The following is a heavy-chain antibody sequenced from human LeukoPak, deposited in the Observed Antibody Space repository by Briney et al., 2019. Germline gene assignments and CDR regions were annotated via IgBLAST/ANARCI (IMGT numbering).Heavy chain of an antibody. CDR3: ARGVMAARLYYFDY. V-gene: IGHV3-48*01. Sequence: GGSLRLSCATSGFSFSTYTMNWVRQAPGKGLEWISYIGSSGRTIHYADSVEGRFTISRDNAKNSLYLQMNSLRAEDTAVYYCARGVMAARLYYFDYWGRGILVTVSS. J-gene: IGHJ4*02. D-gene: IGHD2-21*01. CDR2: IGSSGRTI. CDR1: GFSFSTYT.